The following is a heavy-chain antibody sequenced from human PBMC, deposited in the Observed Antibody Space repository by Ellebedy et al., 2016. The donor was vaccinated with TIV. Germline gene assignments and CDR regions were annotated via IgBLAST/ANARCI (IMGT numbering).Heavy chain of an antibody. Sequence: PGGSLRLSCAASGFTFSSYGMHWVLQAPGKGLEWVAVIWYDGSNKYYVDSVKGRFTISRDNSKSTLYLQMNSLRAEDTAVYYCARESSGWYMGFDYWGQGTLVTVSS. CDR2: IWYDGSNK. CDR3: ARESSGWYMGFDY. V-gene: IGHV3-33*01. J-gene: IGHJ4*02. D-gene: IGHD6-19*01. CDR1: GFTFSSYG.